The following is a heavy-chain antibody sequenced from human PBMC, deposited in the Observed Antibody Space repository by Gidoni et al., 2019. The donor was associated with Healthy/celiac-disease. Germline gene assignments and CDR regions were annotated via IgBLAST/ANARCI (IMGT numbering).Heavy chain of an antibody. V-gene: IGHV1-2*04. Sequence: QVQLVQSGAEVKKPGASVKVSCKASGYTFTGYYMHWVRQAPGQGLEWMGWINPNSGGTNYAQKFQGWVTMTRDTSISTAYMELSRLRSDDTAVYYCARDLRTAAAGTKGNGVDWFDPWGQGTLVTVSS. CDR1: GYTFTGYY. D-gene: IGHD6-13*01. CDR3: ARDLRTAAAGTKGNGVDWFDP. J-gene: IGHJ5*02. CDR2: INPNSGGT.